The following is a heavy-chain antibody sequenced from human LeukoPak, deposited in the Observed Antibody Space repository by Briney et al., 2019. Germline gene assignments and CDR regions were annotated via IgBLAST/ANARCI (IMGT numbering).Heavy chain of an antibody. J-gene: IGHJ4*02. Sequence: ASVTVSCKASGYTFTSYDINWVRQATGQGLEWMGWMNPNSGNTGYAQKFQGRVTMTRNTSISTAYMELSSLRSEDTAVYYCARGGRDYYDSSGYLSESDYWGQGTLVTVSS. D-gene: IGHD3-22*01. CDR1: GYTFTSYD. V-gene: IGHV1-8*01. CDR3: ARGGRDYYDSSGYLSESDY. CDR2: MNPNSGNT.